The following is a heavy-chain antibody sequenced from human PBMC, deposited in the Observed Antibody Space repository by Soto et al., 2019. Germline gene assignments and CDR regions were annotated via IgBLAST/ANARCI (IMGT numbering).Heavy chain of an antibody. CDR2: INHSGST. Sequence: PSETLSLTCAVYGGSFIGYYWNWIRQPPGKGLEWIGEINHSGSTNYIPSLKTRVSVSEDTSKNQFSLKLNSVTAADTAVYYCVYGDRFAFFQHWGQGTLVTVSS. J-gene: IGHJ1*01. D-gene: IGHD2-21*01. CDR3: VYGDRFAFFQH. V-gene: IGHV4-34*01. CDR1: GGSFIGYY.